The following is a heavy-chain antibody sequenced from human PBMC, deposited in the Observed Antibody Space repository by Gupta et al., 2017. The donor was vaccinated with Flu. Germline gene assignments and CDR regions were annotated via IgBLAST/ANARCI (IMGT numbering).Heavy chain of an antibody. CDR1: GFTFSSYE. D-gene: IGHD2-2*01. V-gene: IGHV3-48*03. CDR3: ARVNQPIYYYYYGMDV. J-gene: IGHJ6*02. CDR2: ISSSGSTI. Sequence: EVQLVESGGGLVQPGGSLRLSCAASGFTFSSYEMNWVRQAPGKGLEWVSYISSSGSTIYYADSVKGRFTISRDNAKNSLYLQMNSLRAEDTAVYYCARVNQPIYYYYYGMDVWGQGTTVTVSS.